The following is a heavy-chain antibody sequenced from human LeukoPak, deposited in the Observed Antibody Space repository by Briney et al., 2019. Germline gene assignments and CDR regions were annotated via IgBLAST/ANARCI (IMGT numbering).Heavy chain of an antibody. CDR1: GYSISSDYY. V-gene: IGHV4-38-2*02. CDR3: ARQIIPYYMDV. CDR2: IYHSGST. D-gene: IGHD2-21*01. J-gene: IGHJ6*03. Sequence: SETLSLTCTVSGYSISSDYYWGWIRQPPGKGLEWIGSIYHSGSTYYNPSLKSRVTVSLDTSKNQFSLKLSSVTAADTAVYYCARQIIPYYMDVWGKGTTVTVSS.